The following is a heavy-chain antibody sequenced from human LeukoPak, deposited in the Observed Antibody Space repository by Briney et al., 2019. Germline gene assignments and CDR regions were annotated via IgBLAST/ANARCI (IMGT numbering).Heavy chain of an antibody. CDR2: ISSSSIYT. D-gene: IGHD2-15*01. CDR1: GFIFSDYY. Sequence: GESLKISCAASGFIFSDYYMSWIRQAPGKGLEWLSYISSSSIYTSYADSVKGRFTISRDNAKNSLYLQLNSLRAEDTAAYYCARGSPPDYWGRGTLVTVSS. J-gene: IGHJ4*02. CDR3: ARGSPPDY. V-gene: IGHV3-11*05.